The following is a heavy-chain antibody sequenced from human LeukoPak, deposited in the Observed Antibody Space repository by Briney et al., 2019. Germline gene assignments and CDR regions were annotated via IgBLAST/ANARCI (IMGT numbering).Heavy chain of an antibody. J-gene: IGHJ4*02. CDR2: LYFSGST. V-gene: IGHV4-39*01. CDR1: GASISRSGYY. Sequence: PSETLSLTCSVSGASISRSGYYWTWIRQHPGNGLEWIGYLYFSGSTYYNPSLKSRVTISVDTSKNQFSLKLSSVTAADTAVYYCARYSSSWFFDYWGQGTLVTVSS. D-gene: IGHD6-13*01. CDR3: ARYSSSWFFDY.